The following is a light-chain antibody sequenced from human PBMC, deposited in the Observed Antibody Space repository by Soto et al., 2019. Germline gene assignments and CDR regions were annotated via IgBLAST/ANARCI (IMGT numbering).Light chain of an antibody. CDR1: QSVKNY. Sequence: DIVMTQSPDSLAVSLGERATINCKSSQSVKNYLAWYQQIPGQPPKLLIYWASTRKSGVPDRFSGSGSGTDFTLTISSLQAEDVAVYYCQQYYSTPRTFGQGTKVEIQ. CDR3: QQYYSTPRT. V-gene: IGKV4-1*01. CDR2: WAS. J-gene: IGKJ1*01.